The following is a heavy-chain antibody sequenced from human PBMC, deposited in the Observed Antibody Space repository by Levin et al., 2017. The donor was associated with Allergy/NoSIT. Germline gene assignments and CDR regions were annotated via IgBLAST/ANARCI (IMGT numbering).Heavy chain of an antibody. V-gene: IGHV3-74*01. CDR3: ARSEVYYDFWSGYYDYYYYYGMDV. CDR1: GFTFSSYW. CDR2: INSDGSST. D-gene: IGHD3-3*01. Sequence: GESLKISCAASGFTFSSYWMHWVRQAPGKGLVWVSRINSDGSSTSYADSVKGRFTISRDNAKNTLYLQMNSLRAEDTAVYYCARSEVYYDFWSGYYDYYYYYGMDVWGQGTTVTVSS. J-gene: IGHJ6*02.